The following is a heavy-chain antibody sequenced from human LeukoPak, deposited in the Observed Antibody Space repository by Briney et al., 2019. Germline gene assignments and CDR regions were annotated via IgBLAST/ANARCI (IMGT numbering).Heavy chain of an antibody. CDR3: ARTVNRVDYFDY. J-gene: IGHJ4*02. Sequence: GGSLRLSCAAAGFSFSSYAMHWVRQAPGKGLEWVAVISFDGSNKYYADSVKGRFTISRDNSKNTLYLQMNSLRDEDTAVYYCARTVNRVDYFDYWGQGTLVTVSS. V-gene: IGHV3-30-3*01. CDR2: ISFDGSNK. D-gene: IGHD2/OR15-2a*01. CDR1: GFSFSSYA.